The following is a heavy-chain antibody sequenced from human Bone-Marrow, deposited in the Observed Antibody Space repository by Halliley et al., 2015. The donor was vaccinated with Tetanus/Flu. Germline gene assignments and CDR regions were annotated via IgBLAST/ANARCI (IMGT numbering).Heavy chain of an antibody. CDR1: GLTFSSYS. V-gene: IGHV3-21*01. J-gene: IGHJ3*02. Sequence: SLRLSCAASGLTFSSYSMNWVRQAPGEGLEWVSSISSSTTYIYYADSVKGRFTISRDNAKNSLYLQMNSLRVEDTALYYCASGRDGYRDAFDIWGQGTMVTVSS. D-gene: IGHD5-12*01. CDR2: ISSSTTYI. CDR3: ASGRDGYRDAFDI.